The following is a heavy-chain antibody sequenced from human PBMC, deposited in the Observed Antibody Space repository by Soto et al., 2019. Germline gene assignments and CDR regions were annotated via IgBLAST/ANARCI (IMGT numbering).Heavy chain of an antibody. V-gene: IGHV1-2*02. CDR3: ARGCSGGTCFLFDI. D-gene: IGHD2-15*01. J-gene: IGHJ5*02. CDR2: INPHSGGT. CDR1: GYTITGYH. Sequence: QVRLVQSGAEMKKPGASVKVSCRTSGYTITGYHIHWVRQAPGQGLEWMGRINPHSGGTNYAQEFRGRVTMTRDTSISTAYMEVNSLRSDDTAVYYCARGCSGGTCFLFDIWGQGTLVTVTS.